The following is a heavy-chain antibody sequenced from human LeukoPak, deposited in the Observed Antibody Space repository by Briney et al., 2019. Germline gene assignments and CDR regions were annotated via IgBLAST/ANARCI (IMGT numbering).Heavy chain of an antibody. CDR1: GGSFSGYY. J-gene: IGHJ5*02. CDR3: ARRIVVVPAAILTWFDP. D-gene: IGHD2-2*01. CDR2: INHSGST. V-gene: IGHV4-34*01. Sequence: PSETLSLTCAVYGGSFSGYYWSWIRQPPGKGLEWIGEINHSGSTNYNPSLKSRVTISVDTSKNQFSLKLSSVTAADTAVYYCARRIVVVPAAILTWFDPWGQGTLVTVSS.